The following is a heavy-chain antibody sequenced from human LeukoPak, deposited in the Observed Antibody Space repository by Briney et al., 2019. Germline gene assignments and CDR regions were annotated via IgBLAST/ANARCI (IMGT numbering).Heavy chain of an antibody. CDR3: ARGPVLLWFGERSRPGAFDI. Sequence: SETLSLTCTVSGDSITTTNYYWGWIRQPPGKGLEWIGNIFYSGSTYYSPSLKSRVTISLDTSRNQFSLKLNSVTAADTAVYYCARGPVLLWFGERSRPGAFDIWGQGTMVTVSS. D-gene: IGHD3-10*01. CDR1: GDSITTTNYY. J-gene: IGHJ3*02. CDR2: IFYSGST. V-gene: IGHV4-39*07.